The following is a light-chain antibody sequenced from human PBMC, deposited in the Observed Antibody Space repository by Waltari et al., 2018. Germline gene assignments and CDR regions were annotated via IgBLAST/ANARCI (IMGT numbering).Light chain of an antibody. CDR2: VET. Sequence: SYELTQTPSVSVSPGQTARITCSGHELPRKYAYWFQQKSGKAHRLVIYVETKRPSGIPARFSGSSSGTVATLTITGAQVYDEAYYYCYSSDSTGLRVFGGGTTVVVL. J-gene: IGLJ1*01. V-gene: IGLV3-10*01. CDR3: YSSDSTGLRV. CDR1: ELPRKY.